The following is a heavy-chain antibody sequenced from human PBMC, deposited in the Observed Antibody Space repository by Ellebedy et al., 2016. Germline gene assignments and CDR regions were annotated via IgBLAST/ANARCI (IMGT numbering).Heavy chain of an antibody. CDR1: PASIPSVGYS. D-gene: IGHD3-16*02. J-gene: IGHJ6*02. CDR2: IYQSGST. Sequence: SETLSLXXAVSPASIPSVGYSCSWIRQPPVNGREWIGYIYQSGSTYYNPSLKSRFTISVDRTKNQFTRKLSSVTAADTAVYYCARVTPLTFGGVIVLDYYGMDVWGQGTMVTVSS. V-gene: IGHV4-30-2*01. CDR3: ARVTPLTFGGVIVLDYYGMDV.